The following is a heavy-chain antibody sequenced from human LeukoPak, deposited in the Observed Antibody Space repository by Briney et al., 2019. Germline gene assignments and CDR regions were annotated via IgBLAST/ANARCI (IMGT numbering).Heavy chain of an antibody. J-gene: IGHJ6*03. CDR1: GYTFTSYG. CDR3: ARVGPGCSSTSCYYYYYYMDV. V-gene: IGHV1-18*01. CDR2: ISAYNGNT. Sequence: ASVKVSCKASGYTFTSYGISWVRQPPGQGLEWMGWISAYNGNTNYAQKLQGRVTMTTDTSTSTAYMELRSLRSDDTAVYYCARVGPGCSSTSCYYYYYYMDVWGKGTTVTVSS. D-gene: IGHD2-2*01.